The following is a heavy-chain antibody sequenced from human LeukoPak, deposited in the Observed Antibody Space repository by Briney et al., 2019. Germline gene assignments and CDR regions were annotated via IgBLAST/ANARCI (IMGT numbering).Heavy chain of an antibody. CDR3: ARDILYYDDY. CDR1: GYTFTGYY. J-gene: IGHJ4*02. Sequence: GASVKVSCKASGYTFTGYYMNWVRQAPGQGLEWMGWINPNSGGTNYAQKFQGRVTMTRDTSISTACMELSRLRSDDTAVYYCARDILYYDDYWGQGTLVTVSS. V-gene: IGHV1-2*02. CDR2: INPNSGGT. D-gene: IGHD2-8*01.